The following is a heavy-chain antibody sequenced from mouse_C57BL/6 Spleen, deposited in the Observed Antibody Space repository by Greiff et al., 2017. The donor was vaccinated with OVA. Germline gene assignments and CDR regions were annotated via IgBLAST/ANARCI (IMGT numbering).Heavy chain of an antibody. CDR3: ARQGSSYDWYFGV. D-gene: IGHD1-1*01. V-gene: IGHV5-6*01. CDR2: ISSGGRYT. CDR1: GFTFSSYG. J-gene: IGHJ1*03. Sequence: EVLLVESGADLVKPGGSLKLSCAASGFTFSSYGMPWVSQTPDKRLEWVATISSGGRYTYYPDSVKGRFTISRDKAKNTMYLQMSSLKSEDTAMYYCARQGSSYDWYFGVWGTGTTVTVSS.